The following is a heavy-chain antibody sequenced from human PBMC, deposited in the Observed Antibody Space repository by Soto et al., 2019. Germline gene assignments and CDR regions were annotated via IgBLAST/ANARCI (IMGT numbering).Heavy chain of an antibody. J-gene: IGHJ6*02. CDR2: IGTAGDT. CDR3: ARVPQQYYYGMDV. Sequence: GSLRLSCAASGFTFSSYDMHWVRQATGKGLEWVSAIGTAGDTYYPGSVKGRFTISRENAKNSLYLQMNSLRAEDTAVYYCARVPQQYYYGMDVWGQGTTVTVSS. CDR1: GFTFSSYD. V-gene: IGHV3-13*01.